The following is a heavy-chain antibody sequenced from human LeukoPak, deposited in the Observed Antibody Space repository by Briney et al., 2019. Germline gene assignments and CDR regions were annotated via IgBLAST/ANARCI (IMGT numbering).Heavy chain of an antibody. J-gene: IGHJ4*02. CDR2: VHYSGSS. CDR3: ARQGGWYYPFDF. Sequence: PSETLSLTCTVSGGSISSYYWSWIRQPPGKGLEYIGFVHYSGSSNYNPSLKSRVTILMDTSKNQFSLKLTSVTAADTAVYFCARQGGWYYPFDFWGQGTLVSVSA. V-gene: IGHV4-59*08. D-gene: IGHD6-19*01. CDR1: GGSISSYY.